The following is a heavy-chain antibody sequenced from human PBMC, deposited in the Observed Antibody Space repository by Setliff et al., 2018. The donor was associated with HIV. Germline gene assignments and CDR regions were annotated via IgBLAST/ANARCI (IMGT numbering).Heavy chain of an antibody. Sequence: PSETLSLTCTVSGGSISSSSYYWGWIRQPPGKGLEWIGSIYYSGSTYYNPSLKSRVTISVDTSKNQFSPKLSSVTAADTAVYYCARVTSAHPTYYYYYMDVWGKGTTVTVSS. CDR3: ARVTSAHPTYYYYYMDV. D-gene: IGHD6-25*01. V-gene: IGHV4-39*07. CDR2: IYYSGST. CDR1: GGSISSSSYY. J-gene: IGHJ6*03.